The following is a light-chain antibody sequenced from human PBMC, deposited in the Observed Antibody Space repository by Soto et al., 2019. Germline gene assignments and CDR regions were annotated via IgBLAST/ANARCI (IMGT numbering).Light chain of an antibody. V-gene: IGKV1-33*01. J-gene: IGKJ4*01. CDR2: DAS. CDR3: QQNDNLPLT. Sequence: DIQMTQSPSSLSASVGDRVTITCQASQDISNYLNWYQQKPGKAPKLLIYDASNLETGVPSRFSRSGSGTDFTITISSLQPEDIATYYCQQNDNLPLTFGGGTKVEIK. CDR1: QDISNY.